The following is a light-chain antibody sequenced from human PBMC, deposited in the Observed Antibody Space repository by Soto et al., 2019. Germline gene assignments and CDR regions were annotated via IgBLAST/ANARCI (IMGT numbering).Light chain of an antibody. Sequence: QSVLTQPPSVSAAPGQKVTISCSGSSSNIGNNYVSWYQQLPGTAPKLLIYENNKRPSGIPDRFSGSKSGTSATLGITGLQNGDEADYYCGTWDSSLSAGFYVFGTGTKLTVL. V-gene: IGLV1-51*02. J-gene: IGLJ1*01. CDR2: ENN. CDR1: SSNIGNNY. CDR3: GTWDSSLSAGFYV.